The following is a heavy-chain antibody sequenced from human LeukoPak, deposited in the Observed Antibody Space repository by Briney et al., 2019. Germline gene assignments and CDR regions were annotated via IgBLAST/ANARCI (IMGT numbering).Heavy chain of an antibody. D-gene: IGHD3-22*01. CDR3: AKDRWYYYDSSGYSDY. Sequence: GGSLRLSCAASGFTFSSYSMNWVRQAPGKGLEWVSVIYSGGSTYYADSVKGRFTISRDNSKDTLFLQMHSLRPGDTAVYYCAKDRWYYYDSSGYSDYWGQGTLVTVSS. CDR2: IYSGGST. CDR1: GFTFSSYS. J-gene: IGHJ4*02. V-gene: IGHV3-23*03.